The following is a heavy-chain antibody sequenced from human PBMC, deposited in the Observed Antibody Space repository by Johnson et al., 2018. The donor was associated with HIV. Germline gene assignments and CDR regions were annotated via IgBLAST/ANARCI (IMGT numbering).Heavy chain of an antibody. CDR1: GFSFDDYG. Sequence: VQLVESGGGVVRPGGSLRLSCAASGFSFDDYGMSWVRQAPGKGLEWVANINQDGSRKHYAGSVEGRFTISRDNGRDSLYLQMGSLTAEDTAVYYCARGRPSGSHDAFDIWGQGTMVTVSS. D-gene: IGHD3-22*01. V-gene: IGHV3-7*01. CDR2: INQDGSRK. J-gene: IGHJ3*02. CDR3: ARGRPSGSHDAFDI.